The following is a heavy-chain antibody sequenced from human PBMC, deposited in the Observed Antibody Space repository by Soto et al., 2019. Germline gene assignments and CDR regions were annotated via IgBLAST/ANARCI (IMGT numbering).Heavy chain of an antibody. CDR1: GFNFSSDA. CDR2: IIGIGRSP. J-gene: IGHJ4*02. CDR3: AKGPDY. V-gene: IGHV3-23*01. Sequence: GGSLRLSXGASGFNFSSDAMSWVHKAQGKGLDCVSAIIGIGRSPYYAASVMVLFTISRDNSKNTLYLQINTLTPEYTAVYYCAKGPDYWGQGTLVTVSS.